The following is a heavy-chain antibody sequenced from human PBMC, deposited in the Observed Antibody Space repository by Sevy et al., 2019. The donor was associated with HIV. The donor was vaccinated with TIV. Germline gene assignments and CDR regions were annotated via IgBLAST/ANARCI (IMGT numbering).Heavy chain of an antibody. CDR3: AAGTVVTPYWFDP. CDR2: ISSSSSYI. CDR1: GFTFSSYS. V-gene: IGHV3-21*01. J-gene: IGHJ5*02. D-gene: IGHD2-21*02. Sequence: GESLKISCAASGFTFSSYSMNWVRQAPGKGLEWVSSISSSSSYIYYADSVKGRFTISRDNAKNSLYLQMNSLRAEDTAVYYCAAGTVVTPYWFDPWGQGTLVTVSS.